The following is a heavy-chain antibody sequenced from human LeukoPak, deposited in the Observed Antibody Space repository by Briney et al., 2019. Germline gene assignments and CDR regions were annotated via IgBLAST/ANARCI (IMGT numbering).Heavy chain of an antibody. CDR2: IYYSGST. CDR3: ARDPYYYGSGSYLSYYYYYMDV. Sequence: SETLSLTCTVSGGSISSSSYYCGWIRQPPGKWLEWIGTIYYSGSTYYNPSLKSRVTISVDTSKNQFSLKLSSVTAADTAVYYCARDPYYYGSGSYLSYYYYYMDVWGKGTTVTVSS. J-gene: IGHJ6*03. V-gene: IGHV4-39*07. CDR1: GGSISSSSYY. D-gene: IGHD3-10*01.